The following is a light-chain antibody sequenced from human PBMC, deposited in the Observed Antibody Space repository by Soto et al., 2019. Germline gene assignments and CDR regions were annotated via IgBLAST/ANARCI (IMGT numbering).Light chain of an antibody. CDR1: SSDVGGYNY. V-gene: IGLV2-8*01. CDR3: SSFAGNNNLV. J-gene: IGLJ2*01. Sequence: QSALTQPPSASGSPGQSVTISCTGTSSDVGGYNYVSWYQQHPGKAPKLMISEVSKRPSGVPDRFSGSKSGNTASLTVSGLQAEDEADYYCSSFAGNNNLVFGGVPKLTVL. CDR2: EVS.